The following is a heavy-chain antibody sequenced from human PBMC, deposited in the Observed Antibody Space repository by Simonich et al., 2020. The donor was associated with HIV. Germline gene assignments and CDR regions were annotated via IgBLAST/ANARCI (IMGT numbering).Heavy chain of an antibody. D-gene: IGHD3-3*01. CDR3: ARRDRELILYFDY. J-gene: IGHJ4*02. CDR1: GGSFSGYY. V-gene: IGHV4-34*01. CDR2: INHSGIT. Sequence: QVQLQQWGAGLLKPSETLSLTCAVYGGSFSGYYWSWIRQPPGKGLEWIGEINHSGITNYKSSLNRQATISVDKSKNQFSLKLSSVTAADTAIYYCARRDRELILYFDYWGQGNLVTVSS.